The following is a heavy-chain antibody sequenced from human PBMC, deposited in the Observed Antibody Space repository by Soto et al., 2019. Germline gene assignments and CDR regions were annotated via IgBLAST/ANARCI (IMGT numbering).Heavy chain of an antibody. J-gene: IGHJ4*02. CDR2: ISYDGSNK. D-gene: IGHD3-10*01. CDR3: AGGSGTDLY. V-gene: IGHV3-30*03. Sequence: GGSLRLSCAASGFTFSSYGMHWVRQAPGKGLEWVAVISYDGSNKYYADSVKGRFTISRDNSKNTLYLQMNSLRAEDTAVYYCAGGSGTDLYWGQGTLVTVSS. CDR1: GFTFSSYG.